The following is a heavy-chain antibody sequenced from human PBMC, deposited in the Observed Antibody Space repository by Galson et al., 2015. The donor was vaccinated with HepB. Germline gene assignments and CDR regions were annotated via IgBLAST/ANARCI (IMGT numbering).Heavy chain of an antibody. CDR1: GLTFGDYT. V-gene: IGHV3-49*03. CDR2: IRSKAYGGTT. CDR3: TGDRKGGYGPFDY. J-gene: IGHJ4*02. D-gene: IGHD5-12*01. Sequence: SLRLSCAASGLTFGDYTMSWFRQAPGKGLEWVGSIRSKAYGGTTEYVASVKGRFTISRHDSKSIAYLQINSLKTEDTAVYYCTGDRKGGYGPFDYWGQGTLVTVSS.